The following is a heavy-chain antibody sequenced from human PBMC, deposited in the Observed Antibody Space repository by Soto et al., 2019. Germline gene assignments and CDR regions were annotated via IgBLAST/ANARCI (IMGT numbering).Heavy chain of an antibody. J-gene: IGHJ4*02. Sequence: LRLSCAAPGFTFGDYWMTWVRQAPGKGLEWVANLKRDGRERYYVDSVKGRFSVSRDNAKNSLYLQMNNLRPEDTAVYYCARDVYEILGRVVRRLDSWGQGTLVTVSS. CDR1: GFTFGDYW. D-gene: IGHD2-8*01. CDR2: LKRDGRER. V-gene: IGHV3-7*03. CDR3: ARDVYEILGRVVRRLDS.